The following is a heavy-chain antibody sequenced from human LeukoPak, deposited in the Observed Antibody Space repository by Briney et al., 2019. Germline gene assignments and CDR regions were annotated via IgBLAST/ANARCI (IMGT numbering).Heavy chain of an antibody. Sequence: ASVKVSCKASGFTFTSSAMQWVRQARGQRLEWIGWIVVGSGNTNYAQKFQERVTITRDMSTSTAYMELSSLRSEDTAVYYRAASYRKNDFDYWGQGTLVTVSS. V-gene: IGHV1-58*02. CDR1: GFTFTSSA. CDR3: AASYRKNDFDY. D-gene: IGHD1-1*01. CDR2: IVVGSGNT. J-gene: IGHJ4*02.